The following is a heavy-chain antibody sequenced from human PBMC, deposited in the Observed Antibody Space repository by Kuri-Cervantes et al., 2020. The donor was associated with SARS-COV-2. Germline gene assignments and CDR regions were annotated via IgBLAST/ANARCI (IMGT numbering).Heavy chain of an antibody. Sequence: SVKVSCKASGGTFSSYAISWVRQAPGQGLEWMGRIIPIFGTANYAQKFQGRVTITTDESTSTAYMELSSLRSEDTAVYYCASGPGILWFGDDYWGQGTLVTVSS. CDR2: IIPIFGTA. CDR3: ASGPGILWFGDDY. D-gene: IGHD3-10*01. V-gene: IGHV1-69*05. CDR1: GGTFSSYA. J-gene: IGHJ4*02.